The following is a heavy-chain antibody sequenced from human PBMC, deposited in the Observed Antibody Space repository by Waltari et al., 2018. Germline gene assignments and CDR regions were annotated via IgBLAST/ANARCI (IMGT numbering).Heavy chain of an antibody. Sequence: VQLVQSGAEVQKPGASVQVSCNASGYTFTSYDINWVRQATGHGLEWMGWLNPNSGNTGYAQKCQGRVNMTRNTSISTSYMELSRLRFEETAVYYGARKGNLEENYYDGMDVWGQGTTVIVSS. CDR2: LNPNSGNT. V-gene: IGHV1-8*01. CDR1: GYTFTSYD. J-gene: IGHJ6*02. CDR3: ARKGNLEENYYDGMDV.